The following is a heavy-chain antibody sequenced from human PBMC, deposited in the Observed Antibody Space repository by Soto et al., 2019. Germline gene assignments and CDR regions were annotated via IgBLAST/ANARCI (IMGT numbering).Heavy chain of an antibody. V-gene: IGHV4-61*01. Sequence: SETLSLTCTVSGVSVSSGIYYWSWIRQPPGKGLEWIGYIYYSGSTNYNPSLKGRVTISVDTSKNQFSLKLSSVTAADTAVYYCARGIEGWYQGRYYYGMDVWGQGTTVTVSS. CDR2: IYYSGST. CDR1: GVSVSSGIYY. D-gene: IGHD6-19*01. CDR3: ARGIEGWYQGRYYYGMDV. J-gene: IGHJ6*02.